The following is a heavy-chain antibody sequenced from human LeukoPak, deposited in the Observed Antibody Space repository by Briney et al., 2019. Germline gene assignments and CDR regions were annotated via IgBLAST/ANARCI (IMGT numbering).Heavy chain of an antibody. J-gene: IGHJ4*02. CDR3: ASGQQLVPFDY. CDR1: GFTFSSYG. D-gene: IGHD6-13*01. V-gene: IGHV3-33*08. Sequence: GRSLRLSCAASGFTFSSYGMHWVRQAPGKGLEWVAVIWYDGSNKYYADSVKGRFTISRDNSKNTLYLQMNSLRAEDTAVYYCASGQQLVPFDYWGQGTLVTVSS. CDR2: IWYDGSNK.